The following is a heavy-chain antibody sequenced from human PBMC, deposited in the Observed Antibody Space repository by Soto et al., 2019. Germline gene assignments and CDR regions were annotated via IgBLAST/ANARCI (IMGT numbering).Heavy chain of an antibody. CDR1: GYIFTDYA. V-gene: IGHV1-3*01. Sequence: QVHLVQSGAEVRETGASVRISCEAPGYIFTDYAIHWVRQAPGQRPEWMGWINDANGNIKSSRPFRDRVTLTNDKSARTTYMDLTSLRSEDRDVYFCARSGITGTNTYAYGLDVWGQGTAVTVSS. CDR2: INDANGNI. J-gene: IGHJ6*02. CDR3: ARSGITGTNTYAYGLDV. D-gene: IGHD1-20*01.